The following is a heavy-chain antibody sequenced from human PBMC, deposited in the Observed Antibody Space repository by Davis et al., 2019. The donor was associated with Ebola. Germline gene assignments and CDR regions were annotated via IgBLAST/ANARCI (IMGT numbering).Heavy chain of an antibody. J-gene: IGHJ6*04. D-gene: IGHD3-3*01. CDR1: GFTFSSYA. CDR2: ISYDGSNK. V-gene: IGHV3-30*04. Sequence: GESLKISCAASGFTFSSYAMHWVREAPGKELEWVAVISYDGSNKYYADSVKGRFTISRDNSKNTLYLQMTSLRAEDTAVYYCAKSGLSFGVVKYHYGMDVWGKGTTVTVSS. CDR3: AKSGLSFGVVKYHYGMDV.